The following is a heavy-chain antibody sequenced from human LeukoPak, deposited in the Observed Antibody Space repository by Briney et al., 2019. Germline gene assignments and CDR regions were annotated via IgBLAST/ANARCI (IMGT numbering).Heavy chain of an antibody. J-gene: IGHJ3*02. CDR3: ARDAAESDAFDI. CDR1: GFTFSSYA. CDR2: ISYDGSNK. V-gene: IGHV3-30*04. Sequence: GGSLRLSCAASGFTFSSYAMHWVRQAPGKGLEWVAVISYDGSNKYYADSVKGRFTISRDNSKNTLYLQMNSLRAEDTAVYYCARDAAESDAFDIWGQGTMVTVSS. D-gene: IGHD6-25*01.